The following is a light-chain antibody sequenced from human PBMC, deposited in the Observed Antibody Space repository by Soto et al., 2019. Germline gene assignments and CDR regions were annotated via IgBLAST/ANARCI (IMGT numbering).Light chain of an antibody. CDR2: GAS. J-gene: IGKJ1*01. CDR3: QQYASSRT. V-gene: IGKV3-20*01. Sequence: EIVLTQSPGTLSLSPGERATLSCRASQSVSSRYVAWYQQKPGQAPRLLIYGASSRATGIPDRFSGSGFGTEFALTISRLEPEDFEVYYCQQYASSRTFCQGTKGEIK. CDR1: QSVSSRY.